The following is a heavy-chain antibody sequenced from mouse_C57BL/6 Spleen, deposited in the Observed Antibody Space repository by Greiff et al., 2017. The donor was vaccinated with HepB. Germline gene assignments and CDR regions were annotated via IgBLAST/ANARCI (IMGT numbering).Heavy chain of an antibody. CDR3: AKNGDEEFDD. J-gene: IGHJ2*01. CDR2: INPNNGGT. V-gene: IGHV1-26*01. D-gene: IGHD4-1*01. Sequence: EVQLQQSGPELVKPGASVKISCKASGYTFTDYYMNWVKQSHGKSLEWIGDINPNNGGTSYNQKFKGKTTLTVDKSSSTAYMELRSLTSEDSAVYYSAKNGDEEFDDWGKGTTLTVSS. CDR1: GYTFTDYY.